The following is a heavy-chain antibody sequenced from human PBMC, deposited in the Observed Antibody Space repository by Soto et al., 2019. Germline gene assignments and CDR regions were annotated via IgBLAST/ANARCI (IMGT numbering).Heavy chain of an antibody. D-gene: IGHD3-9*01. CDR1: GYTFTSYD. V-gene: IGHV1-8*01. Sequence: GSVKVSCKASGYTFTSYDINWVRQATGQGLEWMGWMNPNSGNTGYAQKFQGRVTMTRNTSISTAYMELSSLRSEDTAVYYCARVYYDILTGSLYGMDVWGQGTTVTVSS. J-gene: IGHJ6*02. CDR3: ARVYYDILTGSLYGMDV. CDR2: MNPNSGNT.